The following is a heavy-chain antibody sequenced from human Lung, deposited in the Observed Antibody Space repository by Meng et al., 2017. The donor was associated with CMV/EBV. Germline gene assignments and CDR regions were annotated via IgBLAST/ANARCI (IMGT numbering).Heavy chain of an antibody. J-gene: IGHJ4*02. CDR2: IRHDGTNK. D-gene: IGHD3-16*01. CDR1: GFTFDNYG. Sequence: GGSLRLXXAAPGFTFDNYGMHWVRQTPGKGLEWVAFIRHDGTNKYYGDSVKGRFTISRDNSKNTVYLQMNSLRPEETAIYYCAKDLLLFGGANAYFDYWGQGTLVTVSS. CDR3: AKDLLLFGGANAYFDY. V-gene: IGHV3-30*02.